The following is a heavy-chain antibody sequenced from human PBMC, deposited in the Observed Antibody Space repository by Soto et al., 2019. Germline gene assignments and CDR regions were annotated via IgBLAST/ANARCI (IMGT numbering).Heavy chain of an antibody. CDR1: GYTFTSYY. CDR3: ARDYRGFKCSGGSCSTFDY. CDR2: INPSGGST. Sequence: GASVKVSCKASGYTFTSYYMHWVRQAPGQGLEWMGIINPSGGSTSYAQKFQGRVTMTRDTSTSTAYMELSSLRSEDTAVYYCARDYRGFKCSGGSCSTFDYWGQGALVTVSS. V-gene: IGHV1-46*01. J-gene: IGHJ4*02. D-gene: IGHD2-15*01.